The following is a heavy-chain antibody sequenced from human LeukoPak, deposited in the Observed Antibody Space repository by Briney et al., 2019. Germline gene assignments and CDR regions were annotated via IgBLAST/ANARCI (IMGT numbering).Heavy chain of an antibody. CDR1: GFTFSSYS. V-gene: IGHV3-21*01. D-gene: IGHD2-15*01. CDR3: ARFGQDIPFDY. CDR2: ISSSSSYI. J-gene: IGHJ4*02. Sequence: GGSLRLSCAASGFTFSSYSMNWVRQAPGKGLEWVSSISSSSSYIYYADSVKGRFTISRDHAKNSLYLQMNSLRAEDTAVYYCARFGQDIPFDYWGQGTLVTVSS.